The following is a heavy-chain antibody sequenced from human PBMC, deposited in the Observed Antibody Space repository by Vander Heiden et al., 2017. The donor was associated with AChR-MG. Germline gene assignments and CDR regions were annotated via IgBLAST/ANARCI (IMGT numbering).Heavy chain of an antibody. CDR1: GGSFSGYY. Sequence: QVQLQQWGAGLLKPSETLSLTCAVYGGSFSGYYWSWIRQPPGKGLEWIGEINHSGSTNYNPSLKSRVTISVDTSKNQFSLKLSSVTAADTAVYYCARGKINTAMAPHHYYYGMDVWGQGTTVTVSS. CDR2: INHSGST. CDR3: ARGKINTAMAPHHYYYGMDV. V-gene: IGHV4-34*01. D-gene: IGHD5-18*01. J-gene: IGHJ6*02.